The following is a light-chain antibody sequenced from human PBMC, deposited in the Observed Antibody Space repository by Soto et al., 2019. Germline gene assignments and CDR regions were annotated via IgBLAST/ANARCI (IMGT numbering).Light chain of an antibody. CDR3: YSFTTSSTYV. J-gene: IGLJ1*01. CDR2: EVS. CDR1: SSDVGSYNH. V-gene: IGLV2-18*02. Sequence: QSVLTQPPSVSGSPGQSVAISCSGTSSDVGSYNHVSWYQQAPGTAPKVMIYEVSNRPSGVPDRFSGSKSGNTASLTISGLQPEDEADYYCYSFTTSSTYVFGTGTKVTVL.